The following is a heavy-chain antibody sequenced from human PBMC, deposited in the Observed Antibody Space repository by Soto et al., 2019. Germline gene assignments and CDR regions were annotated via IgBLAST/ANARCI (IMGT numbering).Heavy chain of an antibody. D-gene: IGHD1-1*01. J-gene: IGHJ4*02. CDR1: GFTFTNYG. V-gene: IGHV3-33*01. CDR2: IWFDGSNL. CDR3: ARDWALESLDD. Sequence: QVQMVESGGGVVQPGRSLRLSCAASGFTFTNYGMHWVRQAPGKGLEWLALIWFDGSNLYYADSVRGRFTITRDNSKTTVYLQMDSLRVEDTAVYYFARDWALESLDDWGQGTLVTVSS.